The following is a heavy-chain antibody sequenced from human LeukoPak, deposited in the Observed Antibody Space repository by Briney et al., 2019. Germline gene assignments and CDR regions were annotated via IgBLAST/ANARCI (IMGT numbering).Heavy chain of an antibody. D-gene: IGHD1-26*01. CDR1: GFTFSSYW. Sequence: PGGSLRLSCAASGFTFSSYWMSWVRQAPGKGLEWVANIKQDGSEKYYVDSVKGRFTISRDNAKNSLYLQMNSLRAEDTAVYYCARASYSGSYYLVHYYYMDVWGKGTTVTVSS. CDR3: ARASYSGSYYLVHYYYMDV. V-gene: IGHV3-7*01. CDR2: IKQDGSEK. J-gene: IGHJ6*03.